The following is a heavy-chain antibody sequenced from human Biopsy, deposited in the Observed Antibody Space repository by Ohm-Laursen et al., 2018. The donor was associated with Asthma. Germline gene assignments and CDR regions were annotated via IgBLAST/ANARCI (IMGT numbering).Heavy chain of an antibody. J-gene: IGHJ4*02. V-gene: IGHV3-9*01. Sequence: SLRLSCSVSGFTFDDYGMHWVRQAPGKGLEWVSGISWNSGSIGYADSVKGRFTISRDNAKNSLYLQMNSLRVEDTALYYCAKATLGDIGKDYWGQGTLVTVSS. CDR1: GFTFDDYG. CDR3: AKATLGDIGKDY. CDR2: ISWNSGSI. D-gene: IGHD2-21*01.